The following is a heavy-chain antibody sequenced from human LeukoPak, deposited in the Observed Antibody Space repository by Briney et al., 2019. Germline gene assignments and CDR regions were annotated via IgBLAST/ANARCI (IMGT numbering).Heavy chain of an antibody. CDR1: GGTFSSYA. D-gene: IGHD2-21*02. CDR2: INPTGGST. CDR3: ARDHYHKIHSVMVTAPDY. J-gene: IGHJ4*02. V-gene: IGHV1-46*01. Sequence: GSSVKVSCKASGGTFSSYAISWVRQAPGEGLEWMGIINPTGGSTSYAQKFQGRVTMTRDTSTSTVYMELRSLRSEDTAVYYCARDHYHKIHSVMVTAPDYWGQGTLVIVSS.